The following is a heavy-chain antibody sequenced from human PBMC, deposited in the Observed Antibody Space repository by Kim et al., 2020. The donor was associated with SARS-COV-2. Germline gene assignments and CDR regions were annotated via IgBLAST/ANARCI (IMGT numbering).Heavy chain of an antibody. CDR3: AKSHLLHLDY. CDR1: GFTFSSNA. J-gene: IGHJ4*02. V-gene: IGHV3-23*01. CDR2: ISGSGNST. D-gene: IGHD3-3*02. Sequence: GGSLRLSCAASGFTFSSNAMTWVRQAPGKGLEWVATISGSGNSTYFADSVKGRFIISRDNSKNTLYLQMSSLRVEDTAVYYCAKSHLLHLDYWGQGSLVIVSS.